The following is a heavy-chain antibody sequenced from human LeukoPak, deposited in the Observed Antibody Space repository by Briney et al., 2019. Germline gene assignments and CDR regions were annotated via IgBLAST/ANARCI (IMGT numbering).Heavy chain of an antibody. CDR1: GFTFSNYA. Sequence: QTGGSLRLSCVASGFTFSNYAMNWVRQTPGKGLEWVSVMSGSGGTTYYADSVKGRFTISRDNSKSTVYLQMNSLRAEGTAVYYCAKGLRTGVGPYMGYHYYMDVWGKGATVTVSS. V-gene: IGHV3-23*01. CDR3: AKGLRTGVGPYMGYHYYMDV. D-gene: IGHD3-16*01. CDR2: MSGSGGTT. J-gene: IGHJ6*03.